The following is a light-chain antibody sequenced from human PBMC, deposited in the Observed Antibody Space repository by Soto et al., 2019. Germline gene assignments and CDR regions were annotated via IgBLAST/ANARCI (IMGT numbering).Light chain of an antibody. CDR1: QSISSW. Sequence: DIQMTQSPSTLSASVGDRVTITCRASQSISSWLAWYQQKPGKAPKLLIYKASSLESGVPSRFSGSGSGTEFTLTISSLQPDDFATCYCQQYNSYPWPFGQGTKVEIK. J-gene: IGKJ1*01. V-gene: IGKV1-5*03. CDR2: KAS. CDR3: QQYNSYPWP.